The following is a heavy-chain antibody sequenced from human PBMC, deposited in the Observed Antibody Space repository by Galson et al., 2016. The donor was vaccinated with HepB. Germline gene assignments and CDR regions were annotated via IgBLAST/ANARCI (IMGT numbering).Heavy chain of an antibody. J-gene: IGHJ5*02. CDR2: IFHMFGIA. V-gene: IGHV1-69*13. CDR1: GGTFSSYA. D-gene: IGHD6-13*01. CDR3: AREAAVGGPNGWFDP. Sequence: SVKVSCKASGGTFSSYAITWVRQAPGQGLEWMGGIFHMFGIANYAQKFQDRVTITADESTSTAYMELSSLRSEDTAIYYCAREAAVGGPNGWFDPWGQGTLVTVSS.